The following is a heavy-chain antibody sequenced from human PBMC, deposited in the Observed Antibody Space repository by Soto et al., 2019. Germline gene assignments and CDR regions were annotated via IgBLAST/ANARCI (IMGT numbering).Heavy chain of an antibody. D-gene: IGHD5-18*01. CDR3: VRSKGGYSYGTPFDY. CDR1: GFTFDDYA. V-gene: IGHV3-9*01. CDR2: ISWNSGHI. Sequence: EVQLEESGGALVQPGRSLRLSCAASGFTFDDYAMHWVRQVLGKGLEWVSSISWNSGHIGYADSVKGRFTTSRDNAKNSLYLQMNSLRPEDTALYYCVRSKGGYSYGTPFDYWGQGTLVTVSS. J-gene: IGHJ4*02.